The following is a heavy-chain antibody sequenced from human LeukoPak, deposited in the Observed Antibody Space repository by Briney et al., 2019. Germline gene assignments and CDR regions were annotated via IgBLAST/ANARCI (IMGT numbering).Heavy chain of an antibody. CDR1: GGSISSYY. Sequence: SETLSLTCTVSGGSISSYYWSWIRQPPGKGLEWIGYIYYSGSTNYNPSLKSRVTISVDTSKNQFSLKLSSVTAADTAVYYCARDSYYYDSSGSGYYYGMDVWGQGTTVTVSS. CDR2: IYYSGST. CDR3: ARDSYYYDSSGSGYYYGMDV. D-gene: IGHD3-22*01. V-gene: IGHV4-59*01. J-gene: IGHJ6*02.